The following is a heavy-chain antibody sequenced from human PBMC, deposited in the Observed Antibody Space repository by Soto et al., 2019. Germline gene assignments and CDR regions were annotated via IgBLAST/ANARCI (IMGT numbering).Heavy chain of an antibody. CDR3: ARDQRIVGAADLDY. V-gene: IGHV3-74*01. D-gene: IGHD1-26*01. CDR2: INSDGSST. CDR1: GFTFSSYW. Sequence: EVQLVESGGGLVQPGGSLRLSCAASGFTFSSYWMHWVRQAPGKGLVWVSRINSDGSSTSYADSVKGRFTISRDNAKNTLYRQMNSRRAEDTAVYYCARDQRIVGAADLDYWGQGTLGNVSS. J-gene: IGHJ4*02.